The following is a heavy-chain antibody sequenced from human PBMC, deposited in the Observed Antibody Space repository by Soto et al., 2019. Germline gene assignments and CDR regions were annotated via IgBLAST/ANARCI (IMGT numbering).Heavy chain of an antibody. D-gene: IGHD2-15*01. V-gene: IGHV3-33*01. CDR1: GFTFSSYG. CDR3: ARDVADIVVVVAATRVGGMDV. CDR2: YWMEGSNK. J-gene: IGHJ6*02. Sequence: QVQLVESGGGVVQPGRSLRLSCAASGFTFSSYGMHWVRQAPGKGLGWGAVYWMEGSNKYYADSVKGRFTISRDNSKNTLYLQMNSLRAEDTAVYYCARDVADIVVVVAATRVGGMDVWGQGTTVTVSS.